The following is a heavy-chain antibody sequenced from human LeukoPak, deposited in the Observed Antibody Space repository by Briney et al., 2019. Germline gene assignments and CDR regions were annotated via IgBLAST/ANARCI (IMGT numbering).Heavy chain of an antibody. J-gene: IGHJ4*02. V-gene: IGHV1-69*13. CDR1: GYTFTAYY. CDR2: IIPIFGTA. Sequence: GASVKVSCKASGYTFTAYYMHWVRQAPGQGLEWMGGIIPIFGTANYAQKFQGRVTITADESTTTAYMELSSLRSEATAVYYCAREAGSSGYPLDYWGQGTLVTVSS. CDR3: AREAGSSGYPLDY. D-gene: IGHD3-22*01.